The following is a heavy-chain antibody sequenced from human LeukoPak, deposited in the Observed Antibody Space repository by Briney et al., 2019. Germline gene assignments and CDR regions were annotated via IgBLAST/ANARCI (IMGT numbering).Heavy chain of an antibody. CDR2: ISSSSSYI. CDR3: ARELREHGVFDI. CDR1: GFTFSSYS. V-gene: IGHV3-21*04. D-gene: IGHD1-26*01. J-gene: IGHJ3*02. Sequence: GGSLRLSCAASGFTFSSYSMNWVRQAPGKGLEWVSSISSSSSYIYYADSVKDRFTISRDNAKNSLYLQMNSLRAEDTAVYYCARELREHGVFDIWGQGTMVTVSS.